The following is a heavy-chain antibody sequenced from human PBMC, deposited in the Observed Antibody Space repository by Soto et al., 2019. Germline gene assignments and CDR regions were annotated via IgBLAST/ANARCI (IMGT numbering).Heavy chain of an antibody. Sequence: XGPTLVNPTQSLTLTGNFSGFSLSTSGVGVGWIRQPPGKALEWLALIYWNDDKRYSPSLKSRLTITKDTSKNQVVLTMTNMDPVDTATYYCAHSRGYSSSWWGFDHWGQGTLVTVSS. V-gene: IGHV2-5*01. CDR3: AHSRGYSSSWWGFDH. CDR1: GFSLSTSGVG. CDR2: IYWNDDK. J-gene: IGHJ5*02. D-gene: IGHD6-13*01.